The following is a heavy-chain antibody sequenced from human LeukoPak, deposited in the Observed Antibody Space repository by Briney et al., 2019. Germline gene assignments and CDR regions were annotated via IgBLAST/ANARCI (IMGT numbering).Heavy chain of an antibody. V-gene: IGHV1-18*01. CDR2: ISTYNGNT. J-gene: IGHJ4*02. CDR1: GYTFTTYA. D-gene: IGHD1-1*01. Sequence: ASVKVSCKASGYTFTTYAITWVRQAPGQGLEWMGWISTYNGNTNYAQKLQGRVTMTTDTSTSIAYMELRSLRSDDTAVYHCASFSPTTVTFDYWGQGTLVTVSS. CDR3: ASFSPTTVTFDY.